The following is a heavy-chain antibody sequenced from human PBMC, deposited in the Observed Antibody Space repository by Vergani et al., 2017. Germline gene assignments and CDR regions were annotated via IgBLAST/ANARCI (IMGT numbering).Heavy chain of an antibody. D-gene: IGHD3/OR15-3a*01. CDR3: AREFGEVPAGLYTFRFDGMDV. Sequence: QVTLRESGPARVEVTQTITLTCSFSGFSLSTRGMCVRWVRQPPEKALQWRALIDWDGETYYTSSLRPRLTVSKGPTENQVVLRMTNVSPADTATYFCAREFGEVPAGLYTFRFDGMDVWGQGATVTVSS. CDR2: IDWDGET. J-gene: IGHJ6*02. V-gene: IGHV2-70*20. CDR1: GFSLSTRGMC.